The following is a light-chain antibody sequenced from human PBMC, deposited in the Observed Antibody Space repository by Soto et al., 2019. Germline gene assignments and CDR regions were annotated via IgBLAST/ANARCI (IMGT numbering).Light chain of an antibody. CDR2: DAS. CDR1: QDINIY. J-gene: IGKJ4*01. Sequence: DIQMTQSPSSLFASVGDRVTITCQATQDINIYLNWYQQKPGKAPNLLIYDASNLEIGVPSRFSGSGSGTDFSFTISSLQPEDISTYYCQQYDNFPLTFGGGTKVDIK. CDR3: QQYDNFPLT. V-gene: IGKV1-33*01.